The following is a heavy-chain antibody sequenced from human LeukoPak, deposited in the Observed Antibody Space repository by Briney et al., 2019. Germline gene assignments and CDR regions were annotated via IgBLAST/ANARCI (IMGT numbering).Heavy chain of an antibody. CDR3: ARVRAVAGTGYYFDY. Sequence: PSETLSLTCTVSGGSISSSSYYWGWIRQPPGKGLEWIGSIYYSGSTYYNPSLKSRVTISVDTSKNQFSLKLSSVTAADTAVYYCARVRAVAGTGYYFDYWGQGTLVTVSS. V-gene: IGHV4-39*07. CDR2: IYYSGST. CDR1: GGSISSSSYY. D-gene: IGHD6-19*01. J-gene: IGHJ4*02.